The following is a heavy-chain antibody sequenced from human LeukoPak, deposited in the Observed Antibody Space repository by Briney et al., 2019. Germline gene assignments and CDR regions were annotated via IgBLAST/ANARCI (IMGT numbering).Heavy chain of an antibody. V-gene: IGHV4-59*01. CDR2: IPYTGSP. J-gene: IGHJ5*02. D-gene: IGHD3-10*01. CDR3: ARGGYYGAGNDFRFDP. Sequence: SETLSLTCTLSGGFLSSYYWSWIRHSPGKGLECSGYIPYTGSPNYHPSLKTRVPISGDTPKNQFSLKLKSVTAADRAVYYCARGGYYGAGNDFRFDPWGQGTLVTVSS. CDR1: GGFLSSYY.